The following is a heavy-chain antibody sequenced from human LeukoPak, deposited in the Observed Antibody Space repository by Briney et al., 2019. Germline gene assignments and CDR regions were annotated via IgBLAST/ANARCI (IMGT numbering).Heavy chain of an antibody. V-gene: IGHV1-69*05. D-gene: IGHD1-26*01. J-gene: IGHJ4*02. CDR3: ARDQGTVREYSGSYFPLDY. CDR2: IIPIFGTA. CDR1: GGTFSSYA. Sequence: SVKVSCKASGGTFSSYAISWVRQAPGQGLEWMGRIIPIFGTANYAQEFQGRVTITTDESTSTAYMELSSLRSEDTAVYYCARDQGTVREYSGSYFPLDYWGQGTLVTVSS.